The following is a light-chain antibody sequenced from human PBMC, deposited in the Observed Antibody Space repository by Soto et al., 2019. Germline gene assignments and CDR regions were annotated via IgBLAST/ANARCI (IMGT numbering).Light chain of an antibody. CDR2: DAS. CDR3: QQYNSYWT. Sequence: DIQMTQSPSTRSASVVERVTITFRASQSISSWLAWYQQKPGKAPKLLIYDASSLESGVPSRFSGSGSGTEFTLTISSLQPDDFATYYCQQYNSYWTFGQGTKVDIK. CDR1: QSISSW. J-gene: IGKJ1*01. V-gene: IGKV1-5*01.